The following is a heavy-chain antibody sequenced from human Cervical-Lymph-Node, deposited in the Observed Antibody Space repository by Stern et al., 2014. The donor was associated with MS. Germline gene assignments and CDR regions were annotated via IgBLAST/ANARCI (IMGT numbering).Heavy chain of an antibody. Sequence: VQLEQSGAEVKKPGSSVKVSCKASGGTFSRYAISWVRQAPGQVLEWMGGIIPIFGTANYAQKFQGRVTITADESTSTAYMELSSLRSEDTAVYYCARESRGRIVGAHDYWGQGTLVTVSS. CDR3: ARESRGRIVGAHDY. D-gene: IGHD1-26*01. CDR1: GGTFSRYA. CDR2: IIPIFGTA. J-gene: IGHJ4*02. V-gene: IGHV1-69*01.